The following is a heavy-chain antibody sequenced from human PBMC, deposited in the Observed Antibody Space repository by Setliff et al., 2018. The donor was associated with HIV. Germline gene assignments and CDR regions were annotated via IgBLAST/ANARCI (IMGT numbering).Heavy chain of an antibody. J-gene: IGHJ4*02. D-gene: IGHD6-19*01. CDR1: GAIFSTYG. CDR2: IVPKFRTT. V-gene: IGHV1-69*13. CDR3: ARGYSSGYFDY. Sequence: ASVKVSCKTSGAIFSTYGLSWVREAPGQGLEWMGGIVPKFRTTNYARKFQGRVTITADEFTNTAYMELSSLRSGDTAVYYCARGYSSGYFDYWGQGTLVTVSS.